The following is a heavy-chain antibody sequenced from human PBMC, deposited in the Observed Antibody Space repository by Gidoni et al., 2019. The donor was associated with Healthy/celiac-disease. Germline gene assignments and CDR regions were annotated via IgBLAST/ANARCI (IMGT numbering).Heavy chain of an antibody. D-gene: IGHD4-17*01. J-gene: IGHJ4*02. Sequence: QVQLQESGPGLVKPSQTLSLTCTVSGGSISSGGYYWSWSRQHPGKGLEWIGYIYYSGSTYYNPSLKSRFTISVDTSKNQFSLKLSSVTAADTAVYYCARADYGDYVLIDYWGQGTLVTVSS. CDR3: ARADYGDYVLIDY. CDR1: GGSISSGGYY. CDR2: IYYSGST. V-gene: IGHV4-31*03.